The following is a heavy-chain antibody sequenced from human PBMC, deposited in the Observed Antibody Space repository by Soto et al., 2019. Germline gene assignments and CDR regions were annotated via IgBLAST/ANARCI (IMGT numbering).Heavy chain of an antibody. J-gene: IGHJ5*01. CDR1: GYSISSGYY. V-gene: IGHV4-38-2*01. D-gene: IGHD2-15*01. Sequence: PSETLSLTCAVSGYSISSGYYWAWIRQPPGKGPEWIGSIFNSGNTYYNPSFESRVTISLDSSKNQFSLKLTSVTAADTAMYSCAKAPRLPLTRFDSWGRGTLVTVYS. CDR2: IFNSGNT. CDR3: AKAPRLPLTRFDS.